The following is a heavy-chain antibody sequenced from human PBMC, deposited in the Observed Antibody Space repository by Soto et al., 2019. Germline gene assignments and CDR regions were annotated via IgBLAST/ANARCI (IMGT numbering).Heavy chain of an antibody. V-gene: IGHV1-69*13. D-gene: IGHD6-19*01. CDR3: ARGSHSPGIAVAGYYY. Sequence: SVKVSCKASGGTFSSYTISWVRQAPGQGLEWMGGIIPIFGTANYAQKFQGRVTITADESTTTAYLELSSLTSEDTAMYYCARGSHSPGIAVAGYYYWGQGTLVTVSS. CDR2: IIPIFGTA. J-gene: IGHJ4*02. CDR1: GGTFSSYT.